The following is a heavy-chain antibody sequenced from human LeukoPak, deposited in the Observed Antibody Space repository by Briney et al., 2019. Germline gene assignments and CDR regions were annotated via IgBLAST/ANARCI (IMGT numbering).Heavy chain of an antibody. CDR3: ARVCSGGSCYPGGFDY. Sequence: ASVKVSCKASGYTFTSYGISWVRQAPGQGLEWMGWISAYNGNTNYAQKLQGRVTMTTDTSTSTAYMELRSLRSDDTAVYYCARVCSGGSCYPGGFDYWGPGTLVTVSS. CDR2: ISAYNGNT. CDR1: GYTFTSYG. V-gene: IGHV1-18*01. D-gene: IGHD2-15*01. J-gene: IGHJ4*02.